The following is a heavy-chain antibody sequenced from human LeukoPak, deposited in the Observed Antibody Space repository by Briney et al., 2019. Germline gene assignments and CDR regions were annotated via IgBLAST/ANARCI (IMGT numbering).Heavy chain of an antibody. Sequence: SETLSLTCAVYGGSFSAYYWSWIRQPPGKGLERIGEINHSGSTNYNPSLKSRVTISVDTSKNQFSLKLSSVTAADTAVYYCAREIHYYRRWFDPWGQGTLVTVSS. J-gene: IGHJ5*02. CDR3: AREIHYYRRWFDP. CDR2: INHSGST. CDR1: GGSFSAYY. V-gene: IGHV4-34*01. D-gene: IGHD3-22*01.